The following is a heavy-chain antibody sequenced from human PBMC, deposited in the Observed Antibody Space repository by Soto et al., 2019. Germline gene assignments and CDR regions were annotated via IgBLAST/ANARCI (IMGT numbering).Heavy chain of an antibody. V-gene: IGHV1-69*12. Sequence: QVQLVQSGAEVKKPGSSVKVSCKASGGTFRSYVTSWVRQAPGQGLEWLGGIIPMYGTTYYAQTFQGRVTISADESTSTAWMELSSLRSEDTAVYYCARIGTVDWIDDYWGRGTWVTVSS. CDR2: IIPMYGTT. CDR1: GGTFRSYV. CDR3: ARIGTVDWIDDY. D-gene: IGHD1-1*01. J-gene: IGHJ4*02.